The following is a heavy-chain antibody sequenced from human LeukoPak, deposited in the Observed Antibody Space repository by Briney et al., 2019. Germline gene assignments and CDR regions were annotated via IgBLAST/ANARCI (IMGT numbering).Heavy chain of an antibody. CDR1: GGTFSSYA. CDR2: IIPIFGTA. J-gene: IGHJ4*02. CDR3: ARGPYDYSNYDY. V-gene: IGHV1-69*05. D-gene: IGHD4-11*01. Sequence: ASVKVSCKASGGTFSSYAVSWVRQAPGQGLEWMGRIIPIFGTANYAQKFQGRVTITTDESTSTAYMELSSLRSEDTAVYYCARGPYDYSNYDYWSQGTLVTVSS.